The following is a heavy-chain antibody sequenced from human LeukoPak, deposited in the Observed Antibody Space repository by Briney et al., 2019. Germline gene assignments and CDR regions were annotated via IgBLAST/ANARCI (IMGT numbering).Heavy chain of an antibody. CDR2: IKQDGSEK. CDR1: GFTFSNYW. Sequence: GGSLRLSCAASGFTFSNYWMSWVRQAPGKGLEWVSNIKQDGSEKYYVDSVKGRFTISRDNAKNSLYLRMNSLRAEDTAVYYCAREAYCSSTSCQGYYFDFWGQGTLVTVSS. D-gene: IGHD2-2*01. CDR3: AREAYCSSTSCQGYYFDF. V-gene: IGHV3-7*01. J-gene: IGHJ4*02.